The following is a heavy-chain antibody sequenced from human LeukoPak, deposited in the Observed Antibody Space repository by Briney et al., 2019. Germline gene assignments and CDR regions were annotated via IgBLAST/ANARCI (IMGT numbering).Heavy chain of an antibody. Sequence: AGGSLRLSCVASGFTVSSNYMNWVRQAPGKGLEWVSVLYSGGSTKYAESVKGRFTISRDNSENTLYLQMNSPRVEDTAMYFCARDPPRGFGNAFDIWGQGTMVTVSP. CDR1: GFTVSSNY. CDR2: LYSGGST. J-gene: IGHJ3*02. D-gene: IGHD2-15*01. CDR3: ARDPPRGFGNAFDI. V-gene: IGHV3-53*01.